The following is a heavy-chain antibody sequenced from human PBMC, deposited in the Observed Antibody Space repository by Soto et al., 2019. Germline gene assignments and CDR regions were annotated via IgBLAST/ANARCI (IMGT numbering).Heavy chain of an antibody. J-gene: IGHJ6*02. Sequence: GGSLRLSCAASGFTFSSYSVNWVRQAPGKGLEWVSSISSSSSYIYYADSVKGRFTISRDNAKNSLYLQMNSLRAEDTAVYYCARALILEWLLYRSYGMDVWGQGTTVTVSS. CDR2: ISSSSSYI. D-gene: IGHD3-3*01. V-gene: IGHV3-21*01. CDR1: GFTFSSYS. CDR3: ARALILEWLLYRSYGMDV.